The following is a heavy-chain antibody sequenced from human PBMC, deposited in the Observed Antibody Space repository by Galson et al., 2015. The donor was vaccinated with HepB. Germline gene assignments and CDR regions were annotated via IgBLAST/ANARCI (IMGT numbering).Heavy chain of an antibody. CDR1: GYTFTSYA. CDR3: ARVGITMVRGAENYYYGMDV. CDR2: INAGNGNT. J-gene: IGHJ6*02. Sequence: SVKVSCKASGYTFTSYAMHWVRQAPGQRLEWMGWINAGNGNTKYSQKFQGRVTITRDTSANTAYMELSSLRSGDTAVYYCARVGITMVRGAENYYYGMDVWGQGTTVTVSS. V-gene: IGHV1-3*01. D-gene: IGHD3-10*01.